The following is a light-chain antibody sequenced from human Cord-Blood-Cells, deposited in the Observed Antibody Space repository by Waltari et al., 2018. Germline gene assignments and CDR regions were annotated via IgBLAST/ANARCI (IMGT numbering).Light chain of an antibody. CDR1: SSNIASNT. V-gene: IGLV1-44*01. J-gene: IGLJ2*01. CDR3: AAWDDSLNGPV. CDR2: SNN. Sequence: QSVLTQPPSASGTPGQRVPISCSASSSNIASNTVNWYQPLPGTAPKLLIYSNNQRPSGVPDRFSGSKSGTSASLAISGLQSEDEADYYCAAWDDSLNGPVFGGGTKLTVL.